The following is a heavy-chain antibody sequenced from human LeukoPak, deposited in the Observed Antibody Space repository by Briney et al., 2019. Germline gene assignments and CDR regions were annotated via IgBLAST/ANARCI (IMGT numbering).Heavy chain of an antibody. CDR1: GFTFSSYE. D-gene: IGHD2-2*01. J-gene: IGHJ6*02. V-gene: IGHV3-48*03. Sequence: GGSLRLSCAASGFTFSSYEMNWVRQAPGKGLGGVSYISSSGSTIYYADSEKGRFTISRDNAKNSLYLQMNSLRAEDTAVYYCARDRADCSSTSCFHYYGMDVWGQGTTVTVSS. CDR3: ARDRADCSSTSCFHYYGMDV. CDR2: ISSSGSTI.